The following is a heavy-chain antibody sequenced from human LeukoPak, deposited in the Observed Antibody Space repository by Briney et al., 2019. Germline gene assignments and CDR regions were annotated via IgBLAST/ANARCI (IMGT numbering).Heavy chain of an antibody. CDR1: GFTFSTFA. J-gene: IGHJ4*02. CDR3: ATYRQVLLPFES. CDR2: IFPSGGEI. Sequence: GGSLRLCCAASGFTFSTFAMIWVCQPPGKGLEWVSSIFPSGGEIHYADSVRGRFTISRGNSKSTLSLQMNSLRAEDTAIYYCATYRQVLLPFESWGQGTLVTVSS. D-gene: IGHD2-8*02. V-gene: IGHV3-23*01.